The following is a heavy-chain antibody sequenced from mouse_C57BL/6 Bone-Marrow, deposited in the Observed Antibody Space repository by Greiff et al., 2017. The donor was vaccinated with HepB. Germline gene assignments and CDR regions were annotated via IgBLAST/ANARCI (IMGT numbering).Heavy chain of an antibody. J-gene: IGHJ1*03. CDR1: GFTFSDYY. D-gene: IGHD1-1*01. CDR3: ARDYYGSRRYFDV. Sequence: EVQLVESEGGLVQPGSSMKLSCTASGFTFSDYYMAWVRQVPEKGLEWVANINYDGSSTYYLDSLKSRFIISRDNAKNILYLQMSSLKSEDKATYYCARDYYGSRRYFDVWGTGTTVTVSS. V-gene: IGHV5-16*01. CDR2: INYDGSST.